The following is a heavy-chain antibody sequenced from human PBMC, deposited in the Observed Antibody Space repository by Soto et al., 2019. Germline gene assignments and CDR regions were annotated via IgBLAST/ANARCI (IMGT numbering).Heavy chain of an antibody. D-gene: IGHD3-9*01. Sequence: GGSLRLSCAASGFTFSSYAMSWVRQAPGMGLEWVSVISTSGDSTYYADSVKGRFTISRDNSKNTLYLQMNSLRAEDTALYYCAKDRALGLRYFDWLLSHWGQGTLVTVSS. J-gene: IGHJ4*02. V-gene: IGHV3-23*01. CDR2: ISTSGDST. CDR3: AKDRALGLRYFDWLLSH. CDR1: GFTFSSYA.